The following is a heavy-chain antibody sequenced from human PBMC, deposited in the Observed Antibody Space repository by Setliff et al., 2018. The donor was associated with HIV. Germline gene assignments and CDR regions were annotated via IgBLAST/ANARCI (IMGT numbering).Heavy chain of an antibody. V-gene: IGHV3-7*03. J-gene: IGHJ4*02. CDR2: IKQDGSEK. CDR3: AKAPNAMSTGPEY. Sequence: PGGSLRLSCAASGFTFSSYWMSWVRQAPGKGLEWVANIKQDGSEKYYVDSVKGRFTISRDNAKNSLYLQMSSLRAEDTAIYYCAKAPNAMSTGPEYWGQGTLVTVSS. CDR1: GFTFSSYW.